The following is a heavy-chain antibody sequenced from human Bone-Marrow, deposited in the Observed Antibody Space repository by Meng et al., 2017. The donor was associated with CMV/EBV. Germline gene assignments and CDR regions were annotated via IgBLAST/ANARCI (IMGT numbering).Heavy chain of an antibody. CDR3: AREGGYCSSTSCYYHYGMDV. Sequence: ASVKVSCKASGYTLTGYYMHWVRQAPGQGLEWMGWINPNSGGTNYAQKFQGRVTMTRDTSISTAYMELSRLRSDDTAVYYCAREGGYCSSTSCYYHYGMDVWGQGPTATVSS. V-gene: IGHV1-2*02. CDR2: INPNSGGT. CDR1: GYTLTGYY. D-gene: IGHD2-2*01. J-gene: IGHJ6*02.